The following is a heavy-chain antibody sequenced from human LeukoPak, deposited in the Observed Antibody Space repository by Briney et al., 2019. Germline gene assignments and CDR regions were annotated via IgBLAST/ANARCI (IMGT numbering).Heavy chain of an antibody. CDR1: GGSISSGGYS. CDR3: ARVSGYSYGSFDY. D-gene: IGHD5-18*01. V-gene: IGHV4-30-2*01. Sequence: PSETLSLTCAVSGGSISSGGYSWSWIRQPPGKGLEWIGYIYHSGSTYYNPSLKSRVTISVDRSKNQFSLKLSSVTAADTAVYYCARVSGYSYGSFDYWGQGTLVTVSS. CDR2: IYHSGST. J-gene: IGHJ4*02.